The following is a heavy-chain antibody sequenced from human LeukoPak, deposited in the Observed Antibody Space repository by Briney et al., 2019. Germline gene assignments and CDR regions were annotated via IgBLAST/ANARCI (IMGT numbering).Heavy chain of an antibody. CDR1: GFTFSSYS. V-gene: IGHV3-48*01. CDR3: ARDDGDYGMDV. J-gene: IGHJ6*02. Sequence: GGSLRLSCAASGFTFSSYSMNWVRQAPGKGLEWVSYISSSSSTIYYADSVKGRFTISRDNAKNSLYLQMNSLRAEDTAVYYCARDDGDYGMDVWGQGTTVTVSS. CDR2: ISSSSSTI. D-gene: IGHD4-17*01.